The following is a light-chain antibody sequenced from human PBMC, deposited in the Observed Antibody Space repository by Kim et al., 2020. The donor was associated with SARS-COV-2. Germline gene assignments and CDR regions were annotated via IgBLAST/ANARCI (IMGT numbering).Light chain of an antibody. CDR1: SSNIGNNY. CDR3: GTWDSSLSGLV. CDR2: DNN. V-gene: IGLV1-51*01. J-gene: IGLJ3*02. Sequence: QSVLTQPPSVPAAPGQKVTISCSGSSSNIGNNYVSWYQQLPGTAPKLLIYDNNKRPSGIPDRFSGSKSGTSATLGITGLQTGDEADYYCGTWDSSLSGLVFGGGTKLTVL.